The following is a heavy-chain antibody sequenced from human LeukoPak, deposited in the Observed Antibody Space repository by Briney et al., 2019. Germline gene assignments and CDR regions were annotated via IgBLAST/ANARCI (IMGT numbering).Heavy chain of an antibody. CDR3: ARRGIAAAGTGY. CDR2: IYYSGST. D-gene: IGHD6-13*01. Sequence: PSETLSLTCTVSGGSISSSSYYWGWIRQPPGKGLEWIGSIYYSGSTYYHPSLKSRFTISVDTSKNQCSLKLSSVTAADTAVYYCARRGIAAAGTGYWGQGTLVTVSS. V-gene: IGHV4-39*01. J-gene: IGHJ4*02. CDR1: GGSISSSSYY.